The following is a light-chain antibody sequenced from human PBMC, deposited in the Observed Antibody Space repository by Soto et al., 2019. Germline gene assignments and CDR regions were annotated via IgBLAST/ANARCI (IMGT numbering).Light chain of an antibody. CDR1: RSEFGSYNL. V-gene: IGLV2-23*02. CDR2: EVS. J-gene: IGLJ1*01. Sequence: SVLAPAASVSGASGQVRSIFCPGNRSEFGSYNLVSWYQQHPGKAPKLMIYEVSKRPSGVSNRFSGSKSGNTASLTISGFQAEDEADYYCCSYAGSSTPYVFGTGTKVTVL. CDR3: CSYAGSSTPYV.